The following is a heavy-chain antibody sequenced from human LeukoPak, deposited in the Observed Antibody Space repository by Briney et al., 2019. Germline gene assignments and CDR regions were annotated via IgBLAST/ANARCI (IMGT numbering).Heavy chain of an antibody. CDR1: GGSISSYY. Sequence: PSETLSLTCTVSGGSISSYYWSWIRQPPGKGLEWIGYINYSGSTNYNPSLKSRVTISVDTSKNQFSLKLSSVTAADTAVYYCARDPYYYDSSGYSSSHAFDIWGQGTMVTVSS. CDR2: INYSGST. J-gene: IGHJ3*02. D-gene: IGHD3-22*01. V-gene: IGHV4-59*01. CDR3: ARDPYYYDSSGYSSSHAFDI.